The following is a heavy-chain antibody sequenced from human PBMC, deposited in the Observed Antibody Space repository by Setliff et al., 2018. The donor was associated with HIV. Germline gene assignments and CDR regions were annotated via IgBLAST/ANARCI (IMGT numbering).Heavy chain of an antibody. V-gene: IGHV1-46*01. Sequence: GASVKVSCKSSGYIFTTHYIHWVRQAPGQGIEWMGMSNPSSRTTIYAQKFRGRMTLTKDKSTTTVYMELSSLRSDDTAVYHCARGGRVDESRGYYYPLMYWGQGTLVTVSS. CDR2: SNPSSRTT. CDR1: GYIFTTHY. CDR3: ARGGRVDESRGYYYPLMY. D-gene: IGHD3-22*01. J-gene: IGHJ4*02.